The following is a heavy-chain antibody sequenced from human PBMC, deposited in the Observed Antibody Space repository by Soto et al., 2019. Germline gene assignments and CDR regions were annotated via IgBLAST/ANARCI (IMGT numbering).Heavy chain of an antibody. CDR3: ARSHRSPSIFGVYYYGMDV. V-gene: IGHV1-69*13. CDR2: IIPIFGTA. Sequence: SVKVSCKASGGTFSSYAISWVRQAPGQGLEWMGGIIPIFGTANYAQKFQGRVTITADESTGTAYMELSSLRSEDTAVYYCARSHRSPSIFGVYYYGMDVWGQGTTVTVSS. J-gene: IGHJ6*02. D-gene: IGHD3-3*01. CDR1: GGTFSSYA.